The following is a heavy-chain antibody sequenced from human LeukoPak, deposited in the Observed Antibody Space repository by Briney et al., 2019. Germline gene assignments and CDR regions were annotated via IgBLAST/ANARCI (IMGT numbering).Heavy chain of an antibody. Sequence: SETLSLTCTVSGGSISSYYWSWLRQPAGKGLEWIGRIYTSGRTNYNPSLTSRVTMSVDTSKNQSSLKLSAVTAADTAVYYCARADRGYYYGSMEEFDYWGQGTLDTVSS. J-gene: IGHJ4*02. CDR2: IYTSGRT. CDR1: GGSISSYY. D-gene: IGHD3-10*01. V-gene: IGHV4-4*07. CDR3: ARADRGYYYGSMEEFDY.